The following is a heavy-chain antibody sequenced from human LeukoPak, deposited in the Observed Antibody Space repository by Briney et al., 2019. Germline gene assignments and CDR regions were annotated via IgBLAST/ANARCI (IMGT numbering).Heavy chain of an antibody. CDR1: RFTVISNY. D-gene: IGHD3-22*01. J-gene: IGHJ4*02. CDR3: AKDSSGYYSYFDY. Sequence: PGGSLRLSCAASRFTVISNYITWVRQAPGKGLEWVSAISGSGGSTYYADSVKGRFTISRDNSKNTLYLQMNSLRAEDTAVYYCAKDSSGYYSYFDYWGQGTLVTVSS. CDR2: ISGSGGST. V-gene: IGHV3-23*01.